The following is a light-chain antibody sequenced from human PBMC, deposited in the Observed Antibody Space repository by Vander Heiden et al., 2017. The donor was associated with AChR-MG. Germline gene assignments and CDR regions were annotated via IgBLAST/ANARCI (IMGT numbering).Light chain of an antibody. CDR1: QSILSD. J-gene: IGKJ1*01. CDR2: GAS. V-gene: IGKV3-15*01. Sequence: EIVMTQSPATLSVSPGERATLSCRASQSILSDLAWYQQKPGQAPRLLIYGASARATGIPAKFSGSGSGTEFTLTISSLQSEDFAVYFCKQYNNWPWTFGQGTKVEI. CDR3: KQYNNWPWT.